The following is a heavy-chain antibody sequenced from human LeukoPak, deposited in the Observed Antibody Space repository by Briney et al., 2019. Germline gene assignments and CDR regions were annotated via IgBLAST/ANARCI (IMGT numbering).Heavy chain of an antibody. V-gene: IGHV3-66*02. CDR3: ARASYNYGNFGMDV. J-gene: IGHJ6*02. D-gene: IGHD5-24*01. Sequence: GGPLRLSCAASGFTVSSNYMSWVRQAPGKGLEWVSVIYSGGSTYYADSVKGRFTISRDNSKNTLYLQMNSLRAEDTAVYYCARASYNYGNFGMDVWGQGTTVTVSS. CDR1: GFTVSSNY. CDR2: IYSGGST.